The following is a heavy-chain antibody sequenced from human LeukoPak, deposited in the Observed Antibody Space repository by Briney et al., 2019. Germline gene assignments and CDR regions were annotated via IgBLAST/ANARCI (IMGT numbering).Heavy chain of an antibody. CDR1: GYTFTGYY. CDR3: AREGGNRTAAEWPLDY. Sequence: ASVKVSCKASGYTFTGYYMHWVRQAPGQGLEWMGWINPNSGGTNYAQKFQGRVTMTRDTSISTAYMELSRLRSDDTAVYYCAREGGNRTAAEWPLDYWGQGTLVTVSS. V-gene: IGHV1-2*02. J-gene: IGHJ4*02. CDR2: INPNSGGT. D-gene: IGHD6-13*01.